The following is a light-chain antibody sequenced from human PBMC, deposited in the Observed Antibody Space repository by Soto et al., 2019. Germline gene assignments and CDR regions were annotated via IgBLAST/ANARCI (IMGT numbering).Light chain of an antibody. CDR3: QSFDKYLSAVV. Sequence: QSVLTQPPSVSGAPGERVTISCTGSSSDIGAGYRVRWYQQVPGTAPKLLIYDNTNRPSGVSVRFSGSKSGTSASLAISGLQAEDEADYYCQSFDKYLSAVVFGGGTMVTVL. CDR1: SSDIGAGYR. CDR2: DNT. V-gene: IGLV1-40*01. J-gene: IGLJ2*01.